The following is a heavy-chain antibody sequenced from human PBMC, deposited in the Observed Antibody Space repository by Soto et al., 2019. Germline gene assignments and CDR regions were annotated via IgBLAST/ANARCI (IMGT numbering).Heavy chain of an antibody. CDR1: GGSISSSNW. J-gene: IGHJ4*02. V-gene: IGHV4-4*02. CDR3: ARGPVPDAMGAEAFFDY. CDR2: IYHSGST. Sequence: SETLSLTCAVSGGSISSSNWWSWVRQPPGKGLEWIGEIYHSGSTNYNPSLKSRVTISVDKSKNQFSLKLSSVTAADTAVYYCARGPVPDAMGAEAFFDYWGQGTLVTVSS. D-gene: IGHD2-2*01.